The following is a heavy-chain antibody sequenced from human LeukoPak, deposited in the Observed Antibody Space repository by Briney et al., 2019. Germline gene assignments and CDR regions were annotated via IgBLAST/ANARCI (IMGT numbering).Heavy chain of an antibody. CDR3: ARSSRYYDSSGLQAYYFDY. Sequence: ASVTVSCKASGGTFSSYAISWVRQAPGQGLEWMGGIIPIFGTANYAQKFQGRVTITADESTSTAYMELSSLRSGDTAVYYCARSSRYYDSSGLQAYYFDYWGQGTLVTVSS. V-gene: IGHV1-69*01. CDR2: IIPIFGTA. CDR1: GGTFSSYA. D-gene: IGHD3-22*01. J-gene: IGHJ4*02.